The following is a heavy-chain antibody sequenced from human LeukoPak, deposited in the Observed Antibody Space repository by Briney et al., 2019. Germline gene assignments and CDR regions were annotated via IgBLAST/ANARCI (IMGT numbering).Heavy chain of an antibody. D-gene: IGHD3-3*01. CDR3: ARQGSGYYKFDY. CDR2: IYTSGST. Sequence: SETLSLTCTVSGGSISSYYWSWIRQPAEKGLECIGRIYTSGSTNYNPSLKSRVTMSVDTSKNQFSLKLSSVTAADTAVYYCARQGSGYYKFDYWGQGTLVTVSS. CDR1: GGSISSYY. V-gene: IGHV4-4*07. J-gene: IGHJ4*02.